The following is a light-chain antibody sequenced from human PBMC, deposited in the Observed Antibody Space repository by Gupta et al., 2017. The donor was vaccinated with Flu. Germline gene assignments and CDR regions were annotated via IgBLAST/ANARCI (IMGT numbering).Light chain of an antibody. CDR3: MSYTSRTTNV. Sequence: QSALTQPASVSGSPGQSITLSCTGTSSDVGGYNYVSWYQQHPDKAPKLIIFEVNSRPSGDSNRFSGSKSGNTASLTISGLQPEDEADYYCMSYTSRTTNVVGTGTKVTVL. CDR1: SSDVGGYNY. CDR2: EVN. V-gene: IGLV2-14*01. J-gene: IGLJ1*01.